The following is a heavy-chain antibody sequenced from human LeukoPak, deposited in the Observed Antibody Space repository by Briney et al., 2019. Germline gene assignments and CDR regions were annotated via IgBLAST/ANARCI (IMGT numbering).Heavy chain of an antibody. Sequence: GGSLRLSCAASGFTFSIYLMHCVRQVPGKGLVWVSRINSDGSDTTYADSVKGRFTISRDNAKNTLYLQMNRLRAEDTAVYYCARVGCSGGSCADWFDPWGQGTLVTVSS. CDR1: GFTFSIYL. CDR3: ARVGCSGGSCADWFDP. J-gene: IGHJ5*02. CDR2: INSDGSDT. V-gene: IGHV3-74*01. D-gene: IGHD2-15*01.